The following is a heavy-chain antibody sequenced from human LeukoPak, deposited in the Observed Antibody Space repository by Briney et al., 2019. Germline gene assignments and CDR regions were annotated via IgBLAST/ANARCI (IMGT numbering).Heavy chain of an antibody. CDR2: IYSSGST. D-gene: IGHD1/OR15-1a*01. CDR1: GGSINYYY. Sequence: SETLSLTCTVSGGSINYYYWSWIRQAPGKALEWIGYIYSSGSTDYNPSLKNRVTISVDTSKNQFSLKLRSVTAADTAVYYCAKQKGLDPWGQGILVTVSS. CDR3: AKQKGLDP. J-gene: IGHJ5*02. V-gene: IGHV4-59*01.